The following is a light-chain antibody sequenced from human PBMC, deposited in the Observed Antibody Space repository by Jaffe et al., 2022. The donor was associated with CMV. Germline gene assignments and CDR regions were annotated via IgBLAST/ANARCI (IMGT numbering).Light chain of an antibody. CDR3: QQLNSYPPNT. CDR2: AAS. J-gene: IGKJ2*01. V-gene: IGKV1-9*01. CDR1: QGIGSY. Sequence: DIQLTQSPSFLSASIGDRVNITCRASQGIGSYLGWYQQRPGKAPNLLIYAASTLQRGVPSRFGGSGSGTEFTLTISSLQPEDFATYYCQQLNSYPPNTFGQGTKLEIK.